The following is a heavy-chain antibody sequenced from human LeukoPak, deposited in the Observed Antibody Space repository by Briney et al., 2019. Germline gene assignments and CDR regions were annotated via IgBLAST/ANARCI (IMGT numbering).Heavy chain of an antibody. J-gene: IGHJ4*02. CDR1: GGSISSSSYY. Sequence: SETLSLTCTVSGGSISSSSYYWGWIRQPPGKGLECIGSIYYSGSTYYNPSLKSRVTISVDTSKNQFSLKLSSVTAADTAVYYCARHGGVGATPDYWGQGTLVTVSS. V-gene: IGHV4-39*01. CDR3: ARHGGVGATPDY. CDR2: IYYSGST. D-gene: IGHD1-26*01.